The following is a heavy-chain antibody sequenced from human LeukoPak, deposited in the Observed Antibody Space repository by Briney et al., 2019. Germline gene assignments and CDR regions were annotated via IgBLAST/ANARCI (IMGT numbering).Heavy chain of an antibody. CDR3: ASGEGDYVPAAFDY. CDR1: GGSISSYY. Sequence: PSETLSLTCTVSGGSISSYYWSWIRQPPGKGLEWIGYIYYSGSTNYNPSLKSRVTISVDTSKNQFSLMLSSVTAADTAVYYCASGEGDYVPAAFDYWGQGTLVTVSS. V-gene: IGHV4-59*01. CDR2: IYYSGST. D-gene: IGHD4-17*01. J-gene: IGHJ4*02.